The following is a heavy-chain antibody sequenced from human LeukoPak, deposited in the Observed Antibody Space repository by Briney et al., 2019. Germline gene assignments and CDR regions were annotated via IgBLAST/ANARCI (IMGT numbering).Heavy chain of an antibody. CDR1: GFTFSSYG. CDR3: ARDGHYYYGSGSYYPLGAFDI. V-gene: IGHV3-48*04. Sequence: PGGSLRLSCAASGFTFSSYGMSWVRQAPGKGLEWVSYISSSGSTIYYADSVKGRFTISRDNAKNSLYLQMNSLRAEDTAVYYCARDGHYYYGSGSYYPLGAFDIWGQGTMVTVSS. D-gene: IGHD3-10*01. CDR2: ISSSGSTI. J-gene: IGHJ3*02.